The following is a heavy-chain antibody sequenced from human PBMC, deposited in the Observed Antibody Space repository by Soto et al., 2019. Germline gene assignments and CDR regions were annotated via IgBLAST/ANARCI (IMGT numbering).Heavy chain of an antibody. CDR2: INGGGGST. CDR3: AKDHDSSAYYYDD. V-gene: IGHV3-23*01. D-gene: IGHD3-22*01. CDR1: GFTFSSYA. Sequence: GGSLRLSCAASGFTFSSYAINWVRQAQGKGLEWVSSINGGGGSTYYADSVKGRFTISRDNSKNTLYLQMNSLRAEDTAVYYCAKDHDSSAYYYDDWGQGTLVTV. J-gene: IGHJ4*02.